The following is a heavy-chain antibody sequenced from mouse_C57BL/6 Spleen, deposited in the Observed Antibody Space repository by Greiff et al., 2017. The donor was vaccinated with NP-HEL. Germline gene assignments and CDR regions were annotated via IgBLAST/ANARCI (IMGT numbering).Heavy chain of an antibody. CDR3: ARTIYYDGSSLDD. D-gene: IGHD1-1*01. CDR1: GYTFTSYW. V-gene: IGHV1-64*01. J-gene: IGHJ2*01. CDR2: IHPNSGST. Sequence: QVQLQQPGAELVKPGASVKLSCKASGYTFTSYWMHWVKQRPGQGLEWIGMIHPNSGSTNYNEKFKSKATLTVVNSSSTANMQLSSLTSEDSAVDDCARTIYYDGSSLDDGGKGNTLTVSS.